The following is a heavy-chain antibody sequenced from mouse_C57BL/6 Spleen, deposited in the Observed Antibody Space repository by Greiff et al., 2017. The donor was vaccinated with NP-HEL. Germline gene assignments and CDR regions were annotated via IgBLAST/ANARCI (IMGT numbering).Heavy chain of an antibody. J-gene: IGHJ2*01. CDR3: TRAYTVVDGNFDY. Sequence: DVMLVESGEGLVKPGGSLKLSCAASGFTFSSYAMSWVRQTPEKRLEWVAYISSGGGYTYYEDTVKGRFTISRDNSRNTLYLQMSSLKSEDTAMYYCTRAYTVVDGNFDYWGQGTTLTVSS. CDR2: ISSGGGYT. V-gene: IGHV5-9-1*02. D-gene: IGHD1-1*01. CDR1: GFTFSSYA.